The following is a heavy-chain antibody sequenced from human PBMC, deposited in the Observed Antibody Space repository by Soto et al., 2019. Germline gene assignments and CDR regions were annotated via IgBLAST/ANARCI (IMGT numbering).Heavy chain of an antibody. CDR2: IIPIFGTA. Sequence: ASVKVSCKASGGTFSSYAISWVRQAPGQGLEWMGGIIPIFGTANYAQKFQGRVTITADESTSTAYMELSSLRSEDTAVYYCARGGDYYDSSGYYYYWGQGTLVTVSS. J-gene: IGHJ4*02. CDR1: GGTFSSYA. V-gene: IGHV1-69*13. CDR3: ARGGDYYDSSGYYYY. D-gene: IGHD3-22*01.